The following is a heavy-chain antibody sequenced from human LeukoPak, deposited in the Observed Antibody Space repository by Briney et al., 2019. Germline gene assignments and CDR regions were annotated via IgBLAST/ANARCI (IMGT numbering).Heavy chain of an antibody. V-gene: IGHV3-48*01. J-gene: IGHJ5*02. CDR3: ARDLDVVSWFGELLPKKGNWFDP. D-gene: IGHD3-10*01. CDR1: GFPFSSYS. CDR2: ISSSRTT. Sequence: GGSLRLSCAASGFPFSSYSMNWVRQAPGEGLEWVSYISSSRTTSYADSVKGRFTISRDNAKNSLYLQMNSLRAEDTAVYYCARDLDVVSWFGELLPKKGNWFDPWGQGTLVTVSS.